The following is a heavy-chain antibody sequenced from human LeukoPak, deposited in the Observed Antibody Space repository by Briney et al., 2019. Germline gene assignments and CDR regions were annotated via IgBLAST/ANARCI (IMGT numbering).Heavy chain of an antibody. Sequence: ASVKVSCKASGYTFTGYYMHWVRQAPGQGLEWMGWINPNSGGTNYAQKFQGRVTMTRDTSISTAYMELSRLRSDDTAVYYCARARAAANYYYYYYYMDVWGKGTTVTVSS. V-gene: IGHV1-2*02. J-gene: IGHJ6*03. CDR3: ARARAAANYYYYYYYMDV. D-gene: IGHD2-2*01. CDR2: INPNSGGT. CDR1: GYTFTGYY.